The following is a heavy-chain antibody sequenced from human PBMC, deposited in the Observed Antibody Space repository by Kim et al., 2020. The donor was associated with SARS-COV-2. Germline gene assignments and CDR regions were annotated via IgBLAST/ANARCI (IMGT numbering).Heavy chain of an antibody. Sequence: NYAQKVQGRDTITADESTSTAYMELSSLRSEDTAVYYCARGGTRVVPIDYWGQGTLVTVSS. D-gene: IGHD1-7*01. V-gene: IGHV1-69*01. CDR3: ARGGTRVVPIDY. J-gene: IGHJ4*02.